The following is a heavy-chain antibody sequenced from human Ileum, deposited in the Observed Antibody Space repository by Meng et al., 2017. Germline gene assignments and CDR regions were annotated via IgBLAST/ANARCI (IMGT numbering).Heavy chain of an antibody. J-gene: IGHJ4*02. D-gene: IGHD6-19*01. Sequence: GQLQEWGPGLVQPSETLSLTCSVSGASISSGNWWSWVRQSPGKGLEWIGEMYHSGTTNYNPSLKSRVTISLDTSKNQLSLKLTSVTAADTAVYYCARHIGVPGTRGFDYWGQGTLVTVSS. V-gene: IGHV4-4*02. CDR1: GASISSGNW. CDR2: MYHSGTT. CDR3: ARHIGVPGTRGFDY.